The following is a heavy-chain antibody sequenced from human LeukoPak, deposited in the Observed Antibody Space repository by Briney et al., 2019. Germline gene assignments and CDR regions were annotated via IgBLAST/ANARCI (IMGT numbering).Heavy chain of an antibody. CDR1: GYTLTELS. CDR2: FDPEDGET. CDR3: ARSLGGYVTF. D-gene: IGHD5-12*01. J-gene: IGHJ4*02. Sequence: ASVKVSCKVSGYTLTELSMHWVRQAPGKGLEWMGGFDPEDGETIYAQKFQGRVTMTEDTSTDTAYMELSSVTAADTAVYYCARSLGGYVTFWGQGTLVTVSS. V-gene: IGHV1-24*01.